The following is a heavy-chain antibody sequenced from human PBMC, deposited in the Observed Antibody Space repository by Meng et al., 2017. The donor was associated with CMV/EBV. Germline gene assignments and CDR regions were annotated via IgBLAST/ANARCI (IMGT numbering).Heavy chain of an antibody. J-gene: IGHJ6*02. D-gene: IGHD3-9*01. CDR3: ARDILTGYYRDYYYGMDV. CDR1: GYTFTGYY. V-gene: IGHV1-2*02. CDR2: INPNSGGT. Sequence: ASVKVSCKASGYTFTGYYMHWVRQAPGQGLEWMGWINPNSGGTNYAQKFQGRVIMTRDTSISTAYMELSRLRSDDTAVYYCARDILTGYYRDYYYGMDVWGQGTTVTVSS.